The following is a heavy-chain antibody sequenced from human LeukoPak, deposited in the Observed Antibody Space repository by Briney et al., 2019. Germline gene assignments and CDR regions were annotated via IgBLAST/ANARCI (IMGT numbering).Heavy chain of an antibody. V-gene: IGHV4-59*08. CDR3: ARQPTSRDGYNWFDP. D-gene: IGHD5-24*01. CDR1: GGSISSYY. Sequence: SETLSLTCTVSGGSISSYYWSWIRQPPGKGLEWIGYIYYSGSTNYNPSLKSRVTISVDTSKNQFSLKLSSVAAADTAVYYCARQPTSRDGYNWFDPWSQGTLVTVSS. CDR2: IYYSGST. J-gene: IGHJ5*02.